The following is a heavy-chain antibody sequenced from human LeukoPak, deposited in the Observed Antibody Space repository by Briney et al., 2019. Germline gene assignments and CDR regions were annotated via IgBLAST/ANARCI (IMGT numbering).Heavy chain of an antibody. V-gene: IGHV3-30-3*01. CDR2: ISYDGSNK. J-gene: IGHJ4*02. CDR3: ARVGRRKDIVVVPAANPLDY. CDR1: GFTFSSYA. D-gene: IGHD2-2*01. Sequence: PGGSLRLSCAASGFTFSSYAMHWVRQAPGKGLEWLAVISYDGSNKYYADSVKGRFTISRDNSKNTLYLQMNSLRAEDTAVYYCARVGRRKDIVVVPAANPLDYWGQGTLVTVSS.